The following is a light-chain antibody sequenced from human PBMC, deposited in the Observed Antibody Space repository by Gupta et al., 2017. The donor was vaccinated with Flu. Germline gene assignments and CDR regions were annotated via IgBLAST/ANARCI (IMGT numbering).Light chain of an antibody. V-gene: IGLV1-51*01. CDR3: ATSDTSLNAVV. J-gene: IGLJ2*01. CDR1: SSNIGNNH. Sequence: QSVLTQPPSLSAAPGPAVTIPCSGSSSNIGNNHVSWYQQLQAKETNPIMVYRKKRPSRLNARGSCYTADNYATPQTNGLQTGEEADDYCATSDTSLNAVVFGGGTKLTVL. CDR2: YRK.